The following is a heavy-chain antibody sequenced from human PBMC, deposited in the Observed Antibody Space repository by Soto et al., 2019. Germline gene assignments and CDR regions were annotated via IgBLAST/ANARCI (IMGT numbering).Heavy chain of an antibody. D-gene: IGHD2-2*02. CDR3: NRGQGAPIGDYYDHGMDV. CDR1: GFNFSGSA. V-gene: IGHV3-73*01. CDR2: IRSRANNYAT. Sequence: GGSLRLSCAASGFNFSGSAIHWVRQASGKGLEWVGRIRSRANNYATSSAASVKGRFKFSRDDSKNTAYLQMSTLKTEDTAVYYCNRGQGAPIGDYYDHGMDVWGQGTTVTVSS. J-gene: IGHJ6*02.